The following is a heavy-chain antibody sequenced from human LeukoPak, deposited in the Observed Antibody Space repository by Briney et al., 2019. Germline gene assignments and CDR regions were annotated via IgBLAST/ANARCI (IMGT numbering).Heavy chain of an antibody. V-gene: IGHV1-46*01. Sequence: GASGKLSCKASGYTFTSYYMQWVRQAPGQVREWKGIINPSGGSTSYGQKFQGRVTMTRDTSTRTVYMELSSLRSEDTAVYYCARDKPDTAMVTNAFDIWGQGTMVTVSS. CDR1: GYTFTSYY. CDR3: ARDKPDTAMVTNAFDI. CDR2: INPSGGST. J-gene: IGHJ3*02. D-gene: IGHD5-18*01.